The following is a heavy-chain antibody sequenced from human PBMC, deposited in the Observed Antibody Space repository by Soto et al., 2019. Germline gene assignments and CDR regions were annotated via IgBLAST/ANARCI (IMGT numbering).Heavy chain of an antibody. CDR1: GGSISSYY. CDR3: ARSPLYYGEGDGGPYYYYYRDV. D-gene: IGHD4-17*01. CDR2: IYYSGST. Sequence: SETLSLTCTVSGGSISSYYWSWIRQPPGKGLEWIGYIYYSGSTNYNPSLKSRVTISVDTSKNQFSLKLSSVTAADTAVYYCARSPLYYGEGDGGPYYYYYRDVGGKGTRVT. V-gene: IGHV4-59*01. J-gene: IGHJ6*03.